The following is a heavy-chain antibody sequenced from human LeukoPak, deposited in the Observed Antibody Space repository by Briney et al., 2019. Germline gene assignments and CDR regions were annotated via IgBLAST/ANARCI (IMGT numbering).Heavy chain of an antibody. CDR1: GFTFSTFA. V-gene: IGHV3-23*01. CDR2: ISDNGVTT. J-gene: IGHJ4*02. CDR3: ARGGSTVTTDYYFDY. Sequence: GGSLRLSCAASGFTFSTFAMAWVRHAPGKGLEWVSAISDNGVTTYYADSVRGRFTLSRDNSKNTLSLQMNSLRAEDTAVYYCARGGSTVTTDYYFDYWGQGTLVTVSS. D-gene: IGHD4-17*01.